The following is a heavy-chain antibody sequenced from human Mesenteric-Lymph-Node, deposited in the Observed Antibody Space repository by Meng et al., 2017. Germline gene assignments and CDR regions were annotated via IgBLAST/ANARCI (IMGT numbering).Heavy chain of an antibody. CDR1: GDSFTSYW. D-gene: IGHD3-10*01. CDR2: IYPGDSDT. V-gene: IGHV5-51*01. CDR3: ARGRTYYNGSRSYWPPPDN. J-gene: IGHJ4*02. Sequence: KVSCKGSGDSFTSYWIGWVRQMPGKGLEWMGSIYPGDSDTRYSPSSQGQVTVSADQSINTAYLQLRASDTAMYYCARGRTYYNGSRSYWPPPDNWGQGTLVTVSS.